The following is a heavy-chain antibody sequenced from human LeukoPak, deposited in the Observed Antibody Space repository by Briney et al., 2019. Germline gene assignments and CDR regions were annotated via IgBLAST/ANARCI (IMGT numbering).Heavy chain of an antibody. Sequence: GGSLRLSCAASGFTFDDYAMHWVRQAPGKGLEWVSGISWNSGSIGYADSVKGRFTISRDNAKNSLYLQMNSLRAEDTALYYCAKDLSLEWELPNFDYWGQRTLVTVSS. D-gene: IGHD1-26*01. CDR2: ISWNSGSI. CDR1: GFTFDDYA. J-gene: IGHJ4*02. CDR3: AKDLSLEWELPNFDY. V-gene: IGHV3-9*01.